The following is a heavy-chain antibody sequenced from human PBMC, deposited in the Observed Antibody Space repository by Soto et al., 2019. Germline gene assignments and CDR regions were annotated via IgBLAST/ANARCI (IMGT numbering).Heavy chain of an antibody. CDR1: GFTFSSYS. D-gene: IGHD6-19*01. Sequence: EVQLVESGGGLVKPGGSLRLSCAASGFTFSSYSMNWVRQAPGKGLEWVSSISSSSSYIYYADSEKGRFTISRDNAKNSLYLQMNSLRAEDTAVYYCARDLNNAVAGTVLDYWGQGTLVTVSS. CDR3: ARDLNNAVAGTVLDY. V-gene: IGHV3-21*01. CDR2: ISSSSSYI. J-gene: IGHJ4*02.